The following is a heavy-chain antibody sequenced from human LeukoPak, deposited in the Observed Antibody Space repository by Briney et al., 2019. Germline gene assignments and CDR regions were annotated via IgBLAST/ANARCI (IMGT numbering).Heavy chain of an antibody. CDR3: ARGANLYYFDY. CDR2: THHSGTT. V-gene: IGHV4-59*12. J-gene: IGHJ4*02. D-gene: IGHD1-26*01. Sequence: PSETLSLTCTVSGVSIGGYYWSWLRQPPGKGLEWLGYTHHSGTTNYNPSLKSRVTISVDTSKNQFSLKLSSVTAADTAVYYCARGANLYYFDYWGQGTLVTVSS. CDR1: GVSIGGYY.